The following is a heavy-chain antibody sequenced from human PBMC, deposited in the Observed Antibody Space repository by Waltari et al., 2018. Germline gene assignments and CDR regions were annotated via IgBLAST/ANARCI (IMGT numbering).Heavy chain of an antibody. CDR3: TTLFGDFWSGYFFDF. J-gene: IGHJ4*02. CDR1: GFTFRNAW. D-gene: IGHD3-3*01. Sequence: EVQLVESGGGLVKPGGSLRLSCAASGFTFRNAWMSWVRQAPGKGLEWVGRVKSKSDGGTRDYSAPVKGRFTISRDDSENTLYLQMNSLKTEDTAVYYCTTLFGDFWSGYFFDFWGQGTLVTVSS. CDR2: VKSKSDGGTR. V-gene: IGHV3-15*01.